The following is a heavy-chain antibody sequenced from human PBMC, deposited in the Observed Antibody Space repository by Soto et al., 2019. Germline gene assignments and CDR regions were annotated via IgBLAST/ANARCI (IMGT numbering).Heavy chain of an antibody. D-gene: IGHD3-3*01. CDR3: ARDQGITTFGVYSMYYYGMDV. V-gene: IGHV1-18*01. CDR2: ISTDNGNT. CDR1: GYTCTNWG. J-gene: IGHJ6*02. Sequence: GASVKASCKASGYTCTNWGTTWQQQATGKGLEWMGWISTDNGNTNYAQHLQGRVSMTTDTATSTAYMDLRSLRSDDTAVYYCARDQGITTFGVYSMYYYGMDVWGQGTTVTVSS.